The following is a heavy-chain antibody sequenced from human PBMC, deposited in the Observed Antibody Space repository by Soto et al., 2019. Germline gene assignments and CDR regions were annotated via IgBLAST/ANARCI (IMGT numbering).Heavy chain of an antibody. CDR2: IIPIFGTA. CDR1: GGTFSSYA. D-gene: IGHD4-17*01. V-gene: IGHV1-69*12. Sequence: QVQLVQSGAEVKKPGSSVKVSCKASGGTFSSYAISWVRQAPGQGLEWMGGIIPIFGTANYAQKFQGRVTITGDEATSTAYMELSSLRPEDTAVDYCSTYGDYGLGYWGQGTLVTVSS. CDR3: STYGDYGLGY. J-gene: IGHJ4*02.